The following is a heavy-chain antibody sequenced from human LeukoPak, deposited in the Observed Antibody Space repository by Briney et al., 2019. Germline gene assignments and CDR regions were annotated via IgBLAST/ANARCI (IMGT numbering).Heavy chain of an antibody. D-gene: IGHD2-2*01. Sequence: GGSLRLSCAASGFTFRKYNMKCVRQAPGKGLEWVASIRSSRSYIYYGDSLKGRFTSSRDNANNSLYLQMNSRSAEDTAVYHCARDPIVVVPAATPGGSSYYYYYGLDVWGQGTSVSVSS. CDR3: ARDPIVVVPAATPGGSSYYYYYGLDV. CDR1: GFTFRKYN. J-gene: IGHJ6*02. CDR2: IRSSRSYI. V-gene: IGHV3-21*06.